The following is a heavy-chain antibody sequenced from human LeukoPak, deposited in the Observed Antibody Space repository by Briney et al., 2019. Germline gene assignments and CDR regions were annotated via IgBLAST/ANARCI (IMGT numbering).Heavy chain of an antibody. CDR1: GFSFDDTA. D-gene: IGHD2/OR15-2a*01. CDR2: ISWNSDKI. V-gene: IGHV3-9*01. Sequence: GRSLRLSCAASGFSFDDTAMHWVRQAPGKGLEWVSGISWNSDKIGYANSVKGRFTISRDNVKNSLYLQMNSLRAEDTALYYCVKDRRCNNISCLSDYWGQGILVTVSS. J-gene: IGHJ4*02. CDR3: VKDRRCNNISCLSDY.